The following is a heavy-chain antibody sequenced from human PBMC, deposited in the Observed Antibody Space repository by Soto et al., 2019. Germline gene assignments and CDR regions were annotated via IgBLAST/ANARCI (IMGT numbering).Heavy chain of an antibody. CDR3: ARDRAAPPVYYYGMDV. CDR1: GGSISSYY. CDR2: IYYSGST. Sequence: SETLSLTCTVSGGSISSYYWSWIRQPPGKGLEWIGYIYYSGSTNYNPSLKSRVTISVDTSKNQFSLKLSSVTAADTAVYYCARDRAAPPVYYYGMDVWGQGTTVTVSS. D-gene: IGHD6-6*01. J-gene: IGHJ6*02. V-gene: IGHV4-59*01.